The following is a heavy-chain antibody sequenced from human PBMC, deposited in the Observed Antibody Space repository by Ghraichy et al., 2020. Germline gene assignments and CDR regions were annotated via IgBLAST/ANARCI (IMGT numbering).Heavy chain of an antibody. CDR3: AREPITSRVFDK. V-gene: IGHV4-39*07. J-gene: IGHJ4*02. D-gene: IGHD1-14*01. CDR1: GSSISSSSYF. CDR2: IYYRGNT. Sequence: SETLSLTCTVSGSSISSSSYFWGWIRQPPGKGLEWIGSIYYRGNTYYNPPLKSRVTISVDKSKDQFSLNLYSVTAADSAVYFCAREPITSRVFDKWGQGTLVTVSS.